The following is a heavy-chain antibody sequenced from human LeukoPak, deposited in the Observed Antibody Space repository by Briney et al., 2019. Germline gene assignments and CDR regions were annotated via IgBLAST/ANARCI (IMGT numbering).Heavy chain of an antibody. CDR3: ARESIDFASLYDY. V-gene: IGHV1-18*01. J-gene: IGHJ4*02. CDR2: ISTYNGNT. CDR1: GYTFTSYS. Sequence: ASVKVPCKASGYTFTSYSITWVRQAPGQGLEWMGWISTYNGNTNYAQKLQGRVTMTTDTSTSTGYMELRSLRSDDTAVYYCARESIDFASLYDYWGQGTLVTVSS. D-gene: IGHD3/OR15-3a*01.